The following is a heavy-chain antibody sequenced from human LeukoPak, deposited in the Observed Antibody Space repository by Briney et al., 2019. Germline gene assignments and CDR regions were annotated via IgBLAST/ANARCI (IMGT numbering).Heavy chain of an antibody. CDR3: ARPVVAATTPDTFDI. J-gene: IGHJ3*02. V-gene: IGHV3-7*01. D-gene: IGHD2-15*01. CDR1: GFTFSSYA. Sequence: GGSLRLSCAASGFTFSSYAMSWVRQAPGKGLEWVANIKQDGSEKYYVDSVKGRFTISRDNAKNSLYLQMNSLRAEDTAVYYCARPVVAATTPDTFDIWGQGTMVTVSS. CDR2: IKQDGSEK.